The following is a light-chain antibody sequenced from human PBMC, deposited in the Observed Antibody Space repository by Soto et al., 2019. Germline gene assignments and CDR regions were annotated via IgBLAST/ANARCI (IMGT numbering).Light chain of an antibody. CDR3: ESWDSNTRV. J-gene: IGLJ3*02. Sequence: QPLLTQSSSASASLGSSVKLTCTLSSGHSSYIIAWHQQQPGKAPRYLMKLEGSGSYNKGSGVPDRFSGSSSGADRYLTISNLQFEDAADYYCESWDSNTRVFGGGTKLTVL. V-gene: IGLV4-60*02. CDR1: SGHSSYI. CDR2: LEGSGSY.